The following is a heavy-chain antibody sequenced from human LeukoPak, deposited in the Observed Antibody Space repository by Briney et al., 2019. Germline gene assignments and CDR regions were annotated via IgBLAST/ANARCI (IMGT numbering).Heavy chain of an antibody. CDR3: AIPYSSGWSMDV. V-gene: IGHV3-30*02. J-gene: IGHJ6*04. D-gene: IGHD6-19*01. CDR2: IRYDGSNK. Sequence: GGSLRLSCAASGFTFSSYAMSWVRQAPGKGLEWVAFIRYDGSNKYYADSVKGRFTISRDNSKNTLYLQMNSLRAEDTAVYYCAIPYSSGWSMDVWGKGTTVTVSS. CDR1: GFTFSSYA.